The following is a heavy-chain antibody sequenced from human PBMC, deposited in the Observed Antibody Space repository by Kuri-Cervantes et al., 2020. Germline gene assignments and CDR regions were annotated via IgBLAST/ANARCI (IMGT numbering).Heavy chain of an antibody. CDR1: GGPISSGDYY. CDR2: IYYSGST. Sequence: SETLSLTCTVSGGPISSGDYYWSWIRQPPGKGLEWIGYIYYSGSTYYNPSLKSRVTISVDTSKNQFSLKLSSVTAADTAVYYCAREGIAAAGTVDYWGQGTLVTVSS. V-gene: IGHV4-30-4*01. CDR3: AREGIAAAGTVDY. J-gene: IGHJ4*02. D-gene: IGHD6-13*01.